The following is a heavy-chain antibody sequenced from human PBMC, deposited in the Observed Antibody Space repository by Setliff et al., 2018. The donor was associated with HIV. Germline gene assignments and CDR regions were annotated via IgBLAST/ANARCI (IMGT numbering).Heavy chain of an antibody. CDR2: INNDTTTT. Sequence: QPGGSLRLSCAASGFTFSTYAMSWVRQAPGKGLEWVSGINNDTTTTTYADSVKGRFSISRDNAKNTLYLQMNGLRGDDTAVYYCATLNYNDGNGYSYYWGQGVLVTVSS. V-gene: IGHV3-74*01. CDR1: GFTFSTYA. CDR3: ATLNYNDGNGYSYY. D-gene: IGHD3-22*01. J-gene: IGHJ4*02.